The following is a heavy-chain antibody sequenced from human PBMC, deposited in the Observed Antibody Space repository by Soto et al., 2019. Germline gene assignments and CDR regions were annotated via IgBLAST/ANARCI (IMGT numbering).Heavy chain of an antibody. Sequence: XPVKVSCKVSGYTLTELSMHLVRQAPGKGLEWMGGFDPEDGETIYAQKFQGRVTMTEDTSTDTAYMELSSLRSEDTAVYYCATVHDSSGYYYWGQGTLVTVSS. CDR1: GYTLTELS. D-gene: IGHD3-22*01. J-gene: IGHJ4*02. CDR2: FDPEDGET. V-gene: IGHV1-24*01. CDR3: ATVHDSSGYYY.